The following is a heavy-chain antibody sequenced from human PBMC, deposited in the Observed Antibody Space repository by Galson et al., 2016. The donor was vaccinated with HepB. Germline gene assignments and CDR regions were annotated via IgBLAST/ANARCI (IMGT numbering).Heavy chain of an antibody. CDR1: NGSIISNSYH. J-gene: IGHJ4*02. Sequence: SETLSLTCSVSNGSIISNSYHWGWIRQPPGKGLEWIANIFYSGSTFYNPSLKSRVTISIDTSRNQFSLRLRSVTAADTAIYYCARLPDWSFDSWGQGTLVIVSA. D-gene: IGHD3-9*01. CDR3: ARLPDWSFDS. V-gene: IGHV4-39*01. CDR2: IFYSGST.